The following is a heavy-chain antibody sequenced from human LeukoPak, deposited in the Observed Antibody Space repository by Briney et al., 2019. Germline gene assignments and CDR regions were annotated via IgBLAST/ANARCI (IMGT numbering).Heavy chain of an antibody. CDR1: GFTFSSYS. D-gene: IGHD3-10*01. V-gene: IGHV3-21*04. J-gene: IGHJ4*02. CDR2: ISSSSSYI. CDR3: AKDFYYGSGSQISFDY. Sequence: GGSLRLSCAASGFTFSSYSMNWVRQAPGKGLEWVSSISSSSSYIYYADSVKGRFTISRDNAKNSLYLQMNSLRAEDTALYYCAKDFYYGSGSQISFDYWGQGTLVTVSS.